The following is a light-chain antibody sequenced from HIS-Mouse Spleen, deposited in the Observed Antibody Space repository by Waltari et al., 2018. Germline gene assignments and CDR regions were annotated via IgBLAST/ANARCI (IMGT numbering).Light chain of an antibody. V-gene: IGLV2-8*01. Sequence: QSALTQPPSASGSPGQSVTISCTGTSSDVGGSNYVSWYQQHPGKAPKLMIYEVSKRPSGVPKRFSGSKSGNTASLNVSGLQAEDEADYYCSSYAGSNNYVFGTGTKVTVL. CDR1: SSDVGGSNY. J-gene: IGLJ1*01. CDR2: EVS. CDR3: SSYAGSNNYV.